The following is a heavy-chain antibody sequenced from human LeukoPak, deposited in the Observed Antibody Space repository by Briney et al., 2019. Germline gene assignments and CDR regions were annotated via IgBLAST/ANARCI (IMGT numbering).Heavy chain of an antibody. D-gene: IGHD2-15*01. V-gene: IGHV4-59*08. CDR3: ARTMVAADFYGMDV. CDR2: IYYRGRT. Sequence: PSETLSLTCNVSGVSTTSYYWGWLRQPPGKGLEWIGHIYYRGRTTYSPSLKSRVTMSVDTSKNQVSLKLNSVTAADTAVYYCARTMVAADFYGMDVWGQGTTVTVSS. CDR1: GVSTTSYY. J-gene: IGHJ6*02.